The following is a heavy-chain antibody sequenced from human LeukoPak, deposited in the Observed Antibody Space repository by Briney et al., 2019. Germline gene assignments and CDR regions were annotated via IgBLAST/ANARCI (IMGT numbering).Heavy chain of an antibody. CDR1: GFTFSGYA. D-gene: IGHD3-3*01. J-gene: IGHJ4*02. V-gene: IGHV3-30-3*01. CDR2: ISYDGSNK. CDR3: AKDVSVVTIFGVVTHFDY. Sequence: PGRSLRLSCAASGFTFSGYAMHWVRQAPGKGLEWVAVISYDGSNKYYADSVKGRFTISRDNSKNTLYLQMNSLRAEDTAVYYCAKDVSVVTIFGVVTHFDYWGQGTLVTVSS.